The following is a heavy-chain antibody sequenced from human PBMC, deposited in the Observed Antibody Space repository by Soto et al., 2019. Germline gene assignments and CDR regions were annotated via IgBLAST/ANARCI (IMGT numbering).Heavy chain of an antibody. Sequence: GGSLRLSCVASGFNFTRFSMNWVRQAPGKGLEWVSSISSTTNYIYYGDSMKGRFTISRDNAKNSLYLEMNSLRAEDTAVYYCARESEDLTSNFDYWGQGTLVTVSS. J-gene: IGHJ4*02. V-gene: IGHV3-21*06. CDR1: GFNFTRFS. CDR3: ARESEDLTSNFDY. CDR2: ISSTTNYI.